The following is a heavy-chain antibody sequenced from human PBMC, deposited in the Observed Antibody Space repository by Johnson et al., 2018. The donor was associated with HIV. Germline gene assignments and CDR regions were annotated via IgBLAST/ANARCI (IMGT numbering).Heavy chain of an antibody. CDR1: GFTFDDYA. D-gene: IGHD6-19*01. CDR3: ARDIIAVAGYDAFDI. Sequence: VHLVESGGGLVQPGRSLRLYCAASGFTFDDYAMHWVRQAPGKGLEWVSGISWNSGSIGYADSVKGRFTISRDNAKNSLYLQMNSLRAEDTAVYYCARDIIAVAGYDAFDIWGQGTMVTVSS. V-gene: IGHV3-9*01. J-gene: IGHJ3*02. CDR2: ISWNSGSI.